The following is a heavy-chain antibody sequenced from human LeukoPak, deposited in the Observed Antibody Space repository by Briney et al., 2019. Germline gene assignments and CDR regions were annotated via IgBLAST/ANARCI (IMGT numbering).Heavy chain of an antibody. D-gene: IGHD3-10*01. V-gene: IGHV3-66*01. CDR2: IYSRGST. J-gene: IGHJ5*02. Sequence: PGGSLRLTCAASGFTVSNNYMSWVRQAPGKGGEWVSVIYSRGSTYYADSVKGRFTISRDNSKNTLYLQMNSLRAEDTAVYYCASSGVLWFGEAQYNWFDPWGQGTLVTVSS. CDR3: ASSGVLWFGEAQYNWFDP. CDR1: GFTVSNNY.